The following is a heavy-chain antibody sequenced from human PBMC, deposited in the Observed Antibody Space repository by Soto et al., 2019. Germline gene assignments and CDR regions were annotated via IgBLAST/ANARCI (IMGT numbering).Heavy chain of an antibody. D-gene: IGHD1-1*01. Sequence: EVQLLESGGGLVQPGGSLRLPCAASGFTFSSYAMTWVRQAPGKGLEWVSSLSGSGGNTYYADSVKGRFTISRDNSKNTLYLQMNSLRAEDTAVYYCARANHWMNDPNPHDYWGQGTLVTVSS. CDR3: ARANHWMNDPNPHDY. CDR2: LSGSGGNT. J-gene: IGHJ4*02. V-gene: IGHV3-23*01. CDR1: GFTFSSYA.